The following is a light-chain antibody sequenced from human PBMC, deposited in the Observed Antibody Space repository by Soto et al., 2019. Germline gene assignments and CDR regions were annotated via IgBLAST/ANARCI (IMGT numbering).Light chain of an antibody. CDR1: SSDIGNYHY. CDR2: AVT. J-gene: IGLJ2*01. Sequence: QSALTQPRSVSGSPGQSVTISCIGTSSDIGNYHYVSWYQQHPGKAPKLLIYAVTTRPSGVPDRFSGSKSGNTASLTISGLQSEDEADYYCCSYAGSYIDVVFGGGTKLTVL. V-gene: IGLV2-11*01. CDR3: CSYAGSYIDVV.